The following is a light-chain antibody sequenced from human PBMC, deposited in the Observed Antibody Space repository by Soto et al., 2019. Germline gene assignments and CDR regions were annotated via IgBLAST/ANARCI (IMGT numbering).Light chain of an antibody. J-gene: IGLJ3*02. CDR1: SSNIGGNY. CDR2: RNN. Sequence: QAVLTQPPSASGAPGQRVTISCSGSSSNIGGNYVYWYQQLPGTAPKLLIYRNNQRPSGVPDRFSGSKSGTSVSLAIIGLRSEDEADYYCAVWADSLSGRVFGGGTKLTVL. CDR3: AVWADSLSGRV. V-gene: IGLV1-47*01.